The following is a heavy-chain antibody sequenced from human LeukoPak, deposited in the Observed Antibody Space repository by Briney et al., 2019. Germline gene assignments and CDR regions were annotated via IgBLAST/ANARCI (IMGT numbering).Heavy chain of an antibody. Sequence: SETLSLTCTVSGGSISSNYWSWIRQPPGKGLEWIGYIYYSGSTNYNPSLKSRVTVSVDTSKNQFSLKLTSVTAADTAVYYCGRGYGPNSSGWDSWGQGTLVTVSS. CDR1: GGSISSNY. J-gene: IGHJ4*02. V-gene: IGHV4-59*01. CDR3: GRGYGPNSSGWDS. D-gene: IGHD6-19*01. CDR2: IYYSGST.